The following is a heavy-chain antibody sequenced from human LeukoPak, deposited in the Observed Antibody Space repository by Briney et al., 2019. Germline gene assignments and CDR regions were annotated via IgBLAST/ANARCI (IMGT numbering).Heavy chain of an antibody. J-gene: IGHJ3*02. CDR1: GGSISTFY. CDR2: IFHTGNS. Sequence: PSETLSLTCTISGGSISTFYWSWLRQPPGKGLEWIAYIFHTGNSNYNPSLKGRVTISVDTSKNQFSLKVNSVTAADTAVYYCARHPFSDGFDIWGQGTMVTVSS. V-gene: IGHV4-59*08. CDR3: ARHPFSDGFDI.